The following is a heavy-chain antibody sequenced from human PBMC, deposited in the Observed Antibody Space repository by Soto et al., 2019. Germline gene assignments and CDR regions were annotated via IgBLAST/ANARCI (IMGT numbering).Heavy chain of an antibody. Sequence: ASVKVSCKASGYTFTSYGISWVRQAPGQGLEWMGWISAYNGNTNYAQKLQGRVTMTTDTSTSTAYMELRSLRSDDTAVYYCARRDCGGDCYQAGFDYWGQGTLATVSS. CDR1: GYTFTSYG. CDR2: ISAYNGNT. CDR3: ARRDCGGDCYQAGFDY. D-gene: IGHD2-21*02. V-gene: IGHV1-18*04. J-gene: IGHJ4*02.